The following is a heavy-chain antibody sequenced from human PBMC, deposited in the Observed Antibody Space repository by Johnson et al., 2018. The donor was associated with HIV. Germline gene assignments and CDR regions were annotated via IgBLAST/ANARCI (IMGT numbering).Heavy chain of an antibody. CDR2: IYSGGNT. J-gene: IGHJ3*01. D-gene: IGHD4-17*01. CDR3: ARGYGDYSDFVDV. CDR1: GFTVSYNY. Sequence: MQLVESGGGLIQPGGSLRLSCVASGFTVSYNYMNWVRQAPGKGLEWVSVIYSGGNTFYADSVQGRFTISRDNSKNTLDLHMNSLRVEDTAVYYCARGYGDYSDFVDVWGKGTMVTVSA. V-gene: IGHV3-53*01.